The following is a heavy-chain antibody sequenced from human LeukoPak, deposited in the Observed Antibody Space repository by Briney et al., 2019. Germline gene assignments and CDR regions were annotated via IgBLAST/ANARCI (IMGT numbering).Heavy chain of an antibody. CDR3: ARGAKWAYYFDY. J-gene: IGHJ4*02. D-gene: IGHD1-26*01. V-gene: IGHV3-21*01. CDR1: GFTFSSYS. CDR2: ISSSSSYI. Sequence: GSLRLSCAASGFTFSSYSMNWVRQAPGKGLEWVSSISSSSSYIYYADSVKGRFTISRDNAKDTLYLHMNSLTAEDTAVYYCARGAKWAYYFDYWGQGTLVTVSS.